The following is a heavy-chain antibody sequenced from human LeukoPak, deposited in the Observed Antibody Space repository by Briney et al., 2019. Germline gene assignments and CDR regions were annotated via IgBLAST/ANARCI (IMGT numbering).Heavy chain of an antibody. D-gene: IGHD5-12*01. CDR1: GFTFSSYS. Sequence: PGGSLRLSCAASGFTFSSYSMSWVRQAPGKGLEWVSSISSSGGNTYYPDSVKGRFTISRDNSKNTMYLQMNSLRAEDTAVYYCAKDRPTWPIDYWGRGTLVTVSS. CDR2: ISSSGGNT. CDR3: AKDRPTWPIDY. V-gene: IGHV3-23*01. J-gene: IGHJ4*02.